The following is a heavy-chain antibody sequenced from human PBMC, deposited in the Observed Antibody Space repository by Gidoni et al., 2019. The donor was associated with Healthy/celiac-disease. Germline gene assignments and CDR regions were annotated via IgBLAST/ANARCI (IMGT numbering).Heavy chain of an antibody. J-gene: IGHJ4*02. CDR2: ISWNSGGI. D-gene: IGHD5-18*01. CDR1: GFTFDDYA. Sequence: EVQLVESGGGLVQPGRSLRLSCAASGFTFDDYAMHWVRQAPGKGLEWVSGISWNSGGIGYADSVKGRFTISRDNAKNSLYLQMNSLRAEDTALYYCAKASVDTAMADFDYWGQGTLVTVSS. V-gene: IGHV3-9*01. CDR3: AKASVDTAMADFDY.